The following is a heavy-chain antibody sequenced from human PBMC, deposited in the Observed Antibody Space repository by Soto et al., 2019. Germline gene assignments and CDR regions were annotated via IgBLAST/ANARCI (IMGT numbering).Heavy chain of an antibody. CDR3: ASDYYGSGSPVG. D-gene: IGHD3-10*01. J-gene: IGHJ4*02. CDR1: GGSISSYY. V-gene: IGHV4-59*01. Sequence: PSETLSLTCTVSGGSISSYYWSWIRQPPGKGLEWIGYIYYSGSTNYNPSLKSRVTISVDTSKNQFSLKLSSVTAADTAVYYCASDYYGSGSPVGWGQGTLVTVSS. CDR2: IYYSGST.